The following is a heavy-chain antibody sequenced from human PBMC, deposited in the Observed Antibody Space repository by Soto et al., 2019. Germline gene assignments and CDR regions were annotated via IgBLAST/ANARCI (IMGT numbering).Heavy chain of an antibody. CDR3: ARAWGSPYYFDF. CDR2: IIPIFSTA. CDR1: GGTISSYA. D-gene: IGHD7-27*01. Sequence: SVKVSCKASGGTISSYAISWVRQAPGQGPEWMGGIIPIFSTANYAQKFQGRVTITADESTSTAYMELSSLRSEDTAVYYCARAWGSPYYFDFWGQGTLVTVSS. V-gene: IGHV1-69*13. J-gene: IGHJ4*02.